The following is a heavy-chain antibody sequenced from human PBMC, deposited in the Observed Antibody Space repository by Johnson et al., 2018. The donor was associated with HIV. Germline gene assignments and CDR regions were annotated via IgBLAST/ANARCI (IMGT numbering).Heavy chain of an antibody. CDR3: ARDRVWFGELYAFDI. V-gene: IGHV3-15*01. J-gene: IGHJ3*02. D-gene: IGHD3-10*01. CDR2: IKSKTDGGTT. Sequence: MQLVESGGGLVKPGGSLRLSCAASGFTFSNAWMSWVRQAPGKGLEWVGRIKSKTDGGTTDYAAPVKGRFTFSRDNSKNTLYLQMNSLRAEDTAVYYCARDRVWFGELYAFDIWGQGTMVTVSS. CDR1: GFTFSNAW.